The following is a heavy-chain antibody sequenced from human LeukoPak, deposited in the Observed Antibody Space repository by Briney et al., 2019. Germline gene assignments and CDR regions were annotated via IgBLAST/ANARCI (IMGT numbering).Heavy chain of an antibody. CDR3: ARDSDYAPGSDWFDP. Sequence: ASVKVSCKASGYTFTGYYMHWVRQAPGQGLEWMGWINTNTGNPTYAQGFTGRFVFSLDTSVSTAYLQISSLKAEDTAVYYCARDSDYAPGSDWFDPWGQGTLVTVSS. CDR1: GYTFTGYY. V-gene: IGHV7-4-1*02. D-gene: IGHD4-17*01. CDR2: INTNTGNP. J-gene: IGHJ5*02.